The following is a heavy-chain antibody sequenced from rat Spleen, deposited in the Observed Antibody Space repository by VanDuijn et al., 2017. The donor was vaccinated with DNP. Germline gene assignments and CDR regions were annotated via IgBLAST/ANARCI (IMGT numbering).Heavy chain of an antibody. V-gene: IGHV5-25*01. J-gene: IGHJ2*01. D-gene: IGHD1-4*01. Sequence: EVQLVESGGGLVQPGRSMKLSCAVSGFTFSNYYMAWVRQAPKKGLEWVASITASGGSTSYRDSVKGRFTISRDNAKNTLYLQMNSLRSEDTATYYCAKGFTTRDYWGQGVMVTVSS. CDR1: GFTFSNYY. CDR3: AKGFTTRDY. CDR2: ITASGGST.